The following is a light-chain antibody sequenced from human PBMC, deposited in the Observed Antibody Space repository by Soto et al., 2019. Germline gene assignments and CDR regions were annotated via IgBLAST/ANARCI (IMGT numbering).Light chain of an antibody. V-gene: IGLV2-23*02. Sequence: QSALTQPASVSGSPGQSITISCTGTSSDVGSYNLVSWYQQHPGKAPKLMIYEVSKRPSGVSNRFSGSKSGNTASLTISGLQADDEADYYCCSYAGSSIFNVFGTGTKLTVL. CDR3: CSYAGSSIFNV. CDR1: SSDVGSYNL. CDR2: EVS. J-gene: IGLJ1*01.